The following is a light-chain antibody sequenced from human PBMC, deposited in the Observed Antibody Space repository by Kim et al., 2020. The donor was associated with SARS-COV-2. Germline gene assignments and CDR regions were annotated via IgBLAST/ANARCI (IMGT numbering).Light chain of an antibody. CDR2: EVN. CDR3: NSWTSSNTFV. CDR1: SSDVGDYNR. V-gene: IGLV2-18*02. J-gene: IGLJ1*01. Sequence: GQSVTISCTGTSSDVGDYNRVSWYQQSPGTAPKLIIYEVNHRPSGVPDRFSGSKSGNTASLTISGLQAEDEADYYCNSWTSSNTFVFGTGTKVTFL.